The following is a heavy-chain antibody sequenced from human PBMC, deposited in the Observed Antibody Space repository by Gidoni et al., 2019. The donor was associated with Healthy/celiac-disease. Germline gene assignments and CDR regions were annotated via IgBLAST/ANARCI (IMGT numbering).Heavy chain of an antibody. CDR3: ARLVVVPVGGTYGMDV. D-gene: IGHD2-2*01. CDR2: IYYSGST. CDR1: GGSISSSSYY. Sequence: QLQLQESGPGLVKPSETLSLTCTVSGGSISSSSYYWGWIRQPPGKGLEWIGSIYYSGSTYYNPSLKSRVTISVDTSKNQFSLKLSSVTAADTAVYYCARLVVVPVGGTYGMDVWGQGTTVTVSS. J-gene: IGHJ6*02. V-gene: IGHV4-39*01.